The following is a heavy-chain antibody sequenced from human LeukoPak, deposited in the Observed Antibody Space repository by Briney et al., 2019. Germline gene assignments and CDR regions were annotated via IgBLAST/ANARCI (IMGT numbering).Heavy chain of an antibody. D-gene: IGHD5-18*01. CDR1: GGSISSSSYY. CDR3: AREKKILHGYSYTCCDY. CDR2: IYYSGST. J-gene: IGHJ4*02. Sequence: LETLSLTCTVSGGSISSSSYYWGWIRQPPGKGLEWIGSIYYSGSTYYNPSLKSRVTISVDTSKNQFSLKLSSVTAADTAVYYCAREKKILHGYSYTCCDYWDQGTLVTVSS. V-gene: IGHV4-39*07.